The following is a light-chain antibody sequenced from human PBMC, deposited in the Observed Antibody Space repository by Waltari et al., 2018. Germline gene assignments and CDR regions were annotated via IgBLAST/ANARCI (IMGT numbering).Light chain of an antibody. CDR3: AAWDDSLKGVV. CDR2: FDD. V-gene: IGLV1-36*01. J-gene: IGLJ2*01. CDR1: TSNIGRNA. Sequence: QSVLTQPPSVSEAPRQRVAISCSGSTSNIGRNAVNWYQQLPGTAPKLLIYFDDLLSSGVSDRFSGSKSGTSASLAISGLQSEDEADYYCAAWDDSLKGVVFGGGTKLTVL.